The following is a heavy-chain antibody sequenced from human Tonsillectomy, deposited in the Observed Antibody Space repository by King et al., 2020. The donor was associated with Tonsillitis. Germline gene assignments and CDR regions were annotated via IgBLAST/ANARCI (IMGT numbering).Heavy chain of an antibody. CDR3: ARGLYSSGWHVDY. CDR1: GYSFTSND. D-gene: IGHD6-19*01. CDR2: MNPNSGNT. Sequence: QLVQSGAEVKKPGASVKVSCQASGYSFTSNDINWVRQATGQGLEWMGWMNPNSGNTGYAQKFQGRVTMTRNTSTTTAYMELSSLTSEDTAVYYCARGLYSSGWHVDYWGQGTLVTVSS. V-gene: IGHV1-8*01. J-gene: IGHJ4*02.